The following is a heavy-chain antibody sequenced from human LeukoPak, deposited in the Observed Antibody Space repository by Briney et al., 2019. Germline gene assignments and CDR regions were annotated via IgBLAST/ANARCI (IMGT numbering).Heavy chain of an antibody. Sequence: PGGSLRLSCAASGFTFSSYGIHWVRQAPGKGLEWVAFIRYDGSNKYYSDSVKGRFTISRDNSKNTLYLQMNSLRAEDTAVYYCARDPARKHCSGGSCYGFDYWGQGTLVTVSS. V-gene: IGHV3-30*02. CDR1: GFTFSSYG. CDR2: IRYDGSNK. J-gene: IGHJ4*02. CDR3: ARDPARKHCSGGSCYGFDY. D-gene: IGHD2-15*01.